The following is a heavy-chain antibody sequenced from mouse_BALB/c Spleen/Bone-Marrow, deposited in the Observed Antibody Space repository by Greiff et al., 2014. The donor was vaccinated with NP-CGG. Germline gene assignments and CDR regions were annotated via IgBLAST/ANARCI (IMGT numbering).Heavy chain of an antibody. J-gene: IGHJ3*01. CDR3: ASDYYGSSSFAY. Sequence: VQLQQSGAELVKPGASVKFSCTASGFNIKDTYLHWVRQRLDQGLEWIGSFDPANGNHKYDPKFQGKAIITADTPSNTAYLQLTSLTSEDTAVYYCASDYYGSSSFAYWGQGTLVTVSA. CDR2: FDPANGNH. D-gene: IGHD1-1*01. CDR1: GFNIKDTY. V-gene: IGHV14-3*02.